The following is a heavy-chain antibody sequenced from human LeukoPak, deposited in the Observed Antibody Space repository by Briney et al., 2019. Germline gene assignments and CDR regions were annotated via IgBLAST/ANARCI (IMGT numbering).Heavy chain of an antibody. Sequence: ASVKVSCKASGYTFTGYYMHWVRQAPGQGLEWMGWINPSSGGTNYAQKFQGRVTMTRDTSISTAYMELSRLRSDDTAVYYCARDYTIFGVVPEYYFDYWGQGTLVTVSS. CDR3: ARDYTIFGVVPEYYFDY. J-gene: IGHJ4*02. CDR2: INPSSGGT. D-gene: IGHD3-3*01. V-gene: IGHV1-2*02. CDR1: GYTFTGYY.